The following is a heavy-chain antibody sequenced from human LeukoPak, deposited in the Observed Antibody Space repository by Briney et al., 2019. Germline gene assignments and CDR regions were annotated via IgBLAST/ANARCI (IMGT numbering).Heavy chain of an antibody. V-gene: IGHV3-30-3*01. CDR3: ARGIVGATKYFQH. D-gene: IGHD1-26*01. J-gene: IGHJ1*01. Sequence: GGSLRLSCAASGFTFSSYAMHWVRQAPGKGLEWVAVISYDGSNKYYADSVKGRFIISRDNSKKTLYLQMNSLRAEDTAVYYCARGIVGATKYFQHWGQGTLVTVSS. CDR1: GFTFSSYA. CDR2: ISYDGSNK.